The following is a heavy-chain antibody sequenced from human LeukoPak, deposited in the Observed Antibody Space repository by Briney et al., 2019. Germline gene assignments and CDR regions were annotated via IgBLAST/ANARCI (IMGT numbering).Heavy chain of an antibody. CDR1: GYTFTVYY. CDR3: ARDRGSYFSDAFDI. V-gene: IGHV1-2*02. Sequence: ASVTLSFTASGYTFTVYYMHWVRHAPGQGLEWMGWINPNSGGTNYAQKFQGRVTMTRDTSISTAYMELSRLRSDDTAVYYCARDRGSYFSDAFDIWGQGTMVTVSS. D-gene: IGHD1-26*01. CDR2: INPNSGGT. J-gene: IGHJ3*02.